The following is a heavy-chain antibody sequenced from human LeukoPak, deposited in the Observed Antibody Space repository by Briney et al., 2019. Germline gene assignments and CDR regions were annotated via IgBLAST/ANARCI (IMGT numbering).Heavy chain of an antibody. CDR2: ISSSSSYI. Sequence: TTGGSLRLSCAASGFTFSSYSMNWVRQAPGKGLEWVSSISSSSSYIYYADSVKGRFTISRDNSKNTLYLQMNSLRAEDTAVYYCAKGGPRDGYNDFDYWGHGTLVTVSS. J-gene: IGHJ4*01. D-gene: IGHD5-24*01. CDR1: GFTFSSYS. CDR3: AKGGPRDGYNDFDY. V-gene: IGHV3-21*04.